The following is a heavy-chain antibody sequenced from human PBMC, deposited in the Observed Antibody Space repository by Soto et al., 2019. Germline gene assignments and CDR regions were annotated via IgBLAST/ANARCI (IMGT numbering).Heavy chain of an antibody. CDR1: GYTSTSYG. Sequence: ASVKVSCKASGYTSTSYGISWVRQAPGQGLEWMGWISAYNGNTNYAQKLQGRVTMTTDTSTSTAYMELRSLRSDDTAVYYCARVGDPYYYYGMDVWGQGTTVTVSS. CDR3: ARVGDPYYYYGMDV. CDR2: ISAYNGNT. D-gene: IGHD1-26*01. J-gene: IGHJ6*02. V-gene: IGHV1-18*04.